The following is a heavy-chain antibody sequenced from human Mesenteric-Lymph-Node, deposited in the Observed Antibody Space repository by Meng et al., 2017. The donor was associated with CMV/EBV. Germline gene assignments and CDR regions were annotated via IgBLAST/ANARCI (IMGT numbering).Heavy chain of an antibody. CDR3: ARGGSYRYYYYGMDV. V-gene: IGHV3-53*01. CDR1: GFTVSSNY. CDR2: IYSGGST. J-gene: IGHJ6*02. D-gene: IGHD1-26*01. Sequence: GESLKISCAASGFTVSSNYMSWVRQAPGKGLEWVSVIYSGGSTYYADSVKGRFTISRDNSKNTLYLQMNSLRAEDTAVYYCARGGSYRYYYYGMDVWGQGTTVTVSS.